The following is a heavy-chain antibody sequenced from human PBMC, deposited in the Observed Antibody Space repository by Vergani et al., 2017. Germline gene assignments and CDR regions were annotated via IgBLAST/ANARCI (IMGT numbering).Heavy chain of an antibody. Sequence: EVQLLESGGGLVQHGGSLRLSCAASGFTFSNYAMSWVRQAPGKGLEWVSAISGHGDRTYYADSVKGRFTISRDNSKNTVYLQMNSLKAEDRATYYCAREERSNTSPFVGDWGQGTLVTV. CDR3: AREERSNTSPFVGD. J-gene: IGHJ4*02. V-gene: IGHV3-23*01. CDR1: GFTFSNYA. D-gene: IGHD2/OR15-2a*01. CDR2: ISGHGDRT.